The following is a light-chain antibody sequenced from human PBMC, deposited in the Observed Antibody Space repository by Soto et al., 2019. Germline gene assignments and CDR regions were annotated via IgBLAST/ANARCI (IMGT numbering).Light chain of an antibody. CDR1: QSVSSSY. CDR2: GAS. Sequence: DIVLTQSQNTLSLSPGERATLSCRASQSVSSSYLAWYQQKPGQAPRLLIYGASSRATGIPDRFSGSGSGTDFTLTISSLKNEDFATYYCLQSYRTPLTFGGGTKVDIK. CDR3: LQSYRTPLT. J-gene: IGKJ4*01. V-gene: IGKV3-20*01.